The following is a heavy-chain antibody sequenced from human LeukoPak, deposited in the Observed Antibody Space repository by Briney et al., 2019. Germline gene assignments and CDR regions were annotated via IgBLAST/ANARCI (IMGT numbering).Heavy chain of an antibody. J-gene: IGHJ4*02. D-gene: IGHD1-26*01. CDR2: ISYDGSNK. V-gene: IGHV3-30*18. Sequence: PGGSLRLSCAASGFTFSSYGMHWVRQAPGKGLEWVAVISYDGSNKYYADSVKGRFTISRDNSKNTLYLQMNSLRAEDTAVYYCAKYYSSGGSYYNYWGQGTLVTVSS. CDR1: GFTFSSYG. CDR3: AKYYSSGGSYYNY.